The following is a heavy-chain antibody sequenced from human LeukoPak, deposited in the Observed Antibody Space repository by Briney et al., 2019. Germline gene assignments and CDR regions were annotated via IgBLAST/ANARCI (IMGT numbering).Heavy chain of an antibody. CDR3: AKEGFCSSTSCYLRGFEY. D-gene: IGHD2-2*01. CDR1: GFTFSSYG. V-gene: IGHV3-23*01. Sequence: PGGSLRLSCAASGFTFSSYGMSWVRQAPGKGLEWVSSISGSGDSTYYADSVKGRFTISRDNSKNTLYLQMNSLRAEDTAVYYCAKEGFCSSTSCYLRGFEYWGQGTLVTVSS. J-gene: IGHJ4*02. CDR2: ISGSGDST.